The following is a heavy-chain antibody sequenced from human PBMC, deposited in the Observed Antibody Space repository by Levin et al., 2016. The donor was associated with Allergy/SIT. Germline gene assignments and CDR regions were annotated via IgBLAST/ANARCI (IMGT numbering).Heavy chain of an antibody. J-gene: IGHJ4*02. Sequence: ETLSLTCAASGFTFSSYWMSWVRQAPGKGLEWVANIKQDGSEKYYVDSVKGRFTISRDNAKNSLYLQMNSLRAEDTAVYYCARDQSPTVPAASITRYWGQGTLVTVSS. CDR3: ARDQSPTVPAASITRY. D-gene: IGHD2-2*01. V-gene: IGHV3-7*01. CDR1: GFTFSSYW. CDR2: IKQDGSEK.